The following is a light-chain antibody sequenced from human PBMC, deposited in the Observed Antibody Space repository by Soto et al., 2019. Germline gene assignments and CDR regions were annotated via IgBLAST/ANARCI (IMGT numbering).Light chain of an antibody. V-gene: IGKV3-11*01. CDR1: QSIDTD. CDR3: QRRSNDWSPIT. Sequence: EILLTQSPATLSLSPGERATLPCRASQSIDTDLAWYQQKPGQAPRLLIYDASARATGIPDRFSGSGSGTDFTLTITSLETEDFAVYYCQRRSNDWSPITFGRGTRLEIK. J-gene: IGKJ5*01. CDR2: DAS.